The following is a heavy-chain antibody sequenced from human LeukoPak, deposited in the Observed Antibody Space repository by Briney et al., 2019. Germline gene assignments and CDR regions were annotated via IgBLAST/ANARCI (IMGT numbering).Heavy chain of an antibody. CDR1: GGSFSGYY. V-gene: IGHV4-34*01. D-gene: IGHD3-22*01. Sequence: SETLSLTCAVYGGSFSGYYWSWIRQPPGKGLEWIGEINHSGSTNYNPSLKSRVTISVDTSKNQFSLKLSSVTAADTAVYYCARGRRGGGYYSGEALRYFDYWGQGTLVTVSS. CDR2: INHSGST. CDR3: ARGRRGGGYYSGEALRYFDY. J-gene: IGHJ4*02.